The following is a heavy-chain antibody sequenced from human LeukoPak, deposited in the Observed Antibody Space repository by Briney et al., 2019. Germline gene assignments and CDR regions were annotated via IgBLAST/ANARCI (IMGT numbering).Heavy chain of an antibody. CDR1: GGSISSYY. CDR3: ARGPTVTGDAFDI. D-gene: IGHD4-17*01. V-gene: IGHV4-59*01. Sequence: SETLSLTCTVSGGSISSYYWTWIRQPPGKGLEWIGYIYGTVKTDYNPSLRSRVTISLDMSKDQFSLKLSSVTAADTAVYYFARGPTVTGDAFDIWGQGTMVTVSS. J-gene: IGHJ3*02. CDR2: IYGTVKT.